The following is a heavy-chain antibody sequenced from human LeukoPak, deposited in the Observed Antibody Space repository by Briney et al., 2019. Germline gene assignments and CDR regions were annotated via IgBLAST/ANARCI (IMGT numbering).Heavy chain of an antibody. CDR3: AKDTVGAFDY. V-gene: IGHV3-30*18. CDR2: ISYDGSNK. J-gene: IGHJ4*02. Sequence: GGSLRLSCAASGFTFSSYGMHWVRQAPGKGLEWVAVISYDGSNKYYADSVKGRFTISRDKSKNTLYLQMNSLRAEDTAVYYCAKDTVGAFDYWGQGTLVTVSS. D-gene: IGHD1-26*01. CDR1: GFTFSSYG.